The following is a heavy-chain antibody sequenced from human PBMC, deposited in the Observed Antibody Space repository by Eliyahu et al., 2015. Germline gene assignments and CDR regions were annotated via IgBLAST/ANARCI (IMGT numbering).Heavy chain of an antibody. Sequence: EVQLVESGGGLVQPGRSLRLSCAASGFTFDDYAMHWVRQAPGKGLEWVSGISWNSGSIGYADSVKGRFTISRDNAKNSLYLQMNSLRAEDTALYYCAKCYDYSNSLGGMDVWGQGTTVTVSS. V-gene: IGHV3-9*01. CDR2: ISWNSGSI. J-gene: IGHJ6*02. CDR3: AKCYDYSNSLGGMDV. D-gene: IGHD4-11*01. CDR1: GFTFDDYA.